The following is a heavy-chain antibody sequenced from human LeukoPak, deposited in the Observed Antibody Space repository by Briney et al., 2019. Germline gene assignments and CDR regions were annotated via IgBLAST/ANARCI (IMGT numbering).Heavy chain of an antibody. Sequence: PSETLSLTCTVSGGSVSNGNYYWSWIRQPPGKGLEWIGNMHYSGSTNYNPFLKSRVTISVDTSMNQFSLLLTSATAADTAVYYCARDSLLRGSGWDYWYFDLWGRGTLVTVSS. CDR2: MHYSGST. D-gene: IGHD6-25*01. V-gene: IGHV4-61*01. CDR1: GGSVSNGNYY. J-gene: IGHJ2*01. CDR3: ARDSLLRGSGWDYWYFDL.